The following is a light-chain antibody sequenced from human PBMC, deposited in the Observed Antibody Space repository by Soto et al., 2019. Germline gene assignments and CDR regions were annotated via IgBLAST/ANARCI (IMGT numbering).Light chain of an antibody. CDR1: NIGSKS. J-gene: IGLJ2*01. CDR2: YDS. Sequence: SYELTQPPSVSVAPGKTARITCGGNNIGSKSVHWYQQKPGQAPVLVIYYDSDRPSGIPERFSGSKSGNTATLTISRVEAGDEADYYCQVWDSSSDLVVFGGGTKVTVL. CDR3: QVWDSSSDLVV. V-gene: IGLV3-21*04.